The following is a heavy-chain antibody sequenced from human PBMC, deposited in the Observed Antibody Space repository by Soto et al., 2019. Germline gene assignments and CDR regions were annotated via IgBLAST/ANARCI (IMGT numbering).Heavy chain of an antibody. D-gene: IGHD1-20*01. Sequence: EVQLVESGGGLVQPGGSLRLSCAASGFTLSDYYMDWVRQAPGKGLEWVGRIRDKAHSYSTEYAASVKGRFTISRDDSKSSLYLQMNSLDTEDTAVYYCARVPITGRATCFLDHWGQGTLVTVSS. CDR3: ARVPITGRATCFLDH. CDR2: IRDKAHSYST. V-gene: IGHV3-72*01. CDR1: GFTLSDYY. J-gene: IGHJ4*02.